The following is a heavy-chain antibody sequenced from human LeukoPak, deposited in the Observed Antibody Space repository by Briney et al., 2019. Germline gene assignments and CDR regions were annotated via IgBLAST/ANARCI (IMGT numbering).Heavy chain of an antibody. CDR3: ATYSGAYSSGWPHY. CDR2: ISSSGSTI. V-gene: IGHV3-48*03. J-gene: IGHJ4*02. CDR1: GFTFSSYE. Sequence: GGSLRLSCAASGFTFSSYEMNWVRQAPGKGLEWVSYISSSGSTIYYADSVKGRFTISRDNAKNSLYLQMNSLRAEDTAVYYCATYSGAYSSGWPHYWGQGTLVTVSS. D-gene: IGHD6-19*01.